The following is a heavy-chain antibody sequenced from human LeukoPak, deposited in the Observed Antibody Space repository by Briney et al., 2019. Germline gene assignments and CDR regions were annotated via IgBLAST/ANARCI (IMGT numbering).Heavy chain of an antibody. D-gene: IGHD6-19*01. CDR2: IYHSGST. CDR1: GGSISSSNW. V-gene: IGHV4-4*02. J-gene: IGHJ3*02. Sequence: SGTLSLTCAVSGGSISSSNWWSWVRQPPGKGLEWIGEIYHSGSTNYNPSLKSRVTISVDKSKNQFSLKLSSVTAADTAVYYCAREGYSSGWYRRDAFDIWGQGTMVTVSS. CDR3: AREGYSSGWYRRDAFDI.